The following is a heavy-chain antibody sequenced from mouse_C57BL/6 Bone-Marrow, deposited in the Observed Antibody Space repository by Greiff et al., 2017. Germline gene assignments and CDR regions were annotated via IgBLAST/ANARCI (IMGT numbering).Heavy chain of an antibody. CDR2: IYPGSGST. J-gene: IGHJ2*01. CDR3: ARAYYGSSPSWFDY. D-gene: IGHD1-1*01. V-gene: IGHV1-55*01. Sequence: QVQLQQPGAELVKPRASVKMSCKASGYTFTSYWITWVKQRPGQGLEWIGDIYPGSGSTNYNEKFKSKATLTVDTSSSTAYMQLSSLTSEDSAVYYCARAYYGSSPSWFDYWGQGTTLTVSS. CDR1: GYTFTSYW.